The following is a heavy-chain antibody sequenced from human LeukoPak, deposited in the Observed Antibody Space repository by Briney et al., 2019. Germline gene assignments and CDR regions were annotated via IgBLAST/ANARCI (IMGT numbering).Heavy chain of an antibody. V-gene: IGHV3-21*03. D-gene: IGHD3-10*01. CDR3: ARDSILWFGELPSDY. CDR1: GFTFSSYS. J-gene: IGHJ4*02. CDR2: ISSSSSYI. Sequence: PGGSLRLSCAASGFTFSSYSMNWVRQAPGKGLEWVSSISSSSSYIYYADSVKGRFTISRDNDKNSLYLQMNSLRAEDTAVYYCARDSILWFGELPSDYWGQGTLVTVSS.